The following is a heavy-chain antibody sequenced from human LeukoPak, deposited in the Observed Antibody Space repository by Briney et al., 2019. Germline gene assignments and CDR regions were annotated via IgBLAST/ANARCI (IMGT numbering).Heavy chain of an antibody. Sequence: SVKVSCKASGGTFSSYAISWARQAPGQGLEWMGRIIPILGIANYAQKFQGRVTITADKSTSTAYMELSSLRSEDTAVYYCAREGGYDSSGYYRYYFDYWGQGTLVTVSS. CDR2: IIPILGIA. J-gene: IGHJ4*02. CDR3: AREGGYDSSGYYRYYFDY. D-gene: IGHD3-22*01. CDR1: GGTFSSYA. V-gene: IGHV1-69*04.